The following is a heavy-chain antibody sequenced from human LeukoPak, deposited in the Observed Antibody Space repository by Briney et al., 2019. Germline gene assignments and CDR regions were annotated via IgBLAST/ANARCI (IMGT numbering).Heavy chain of an antibody. D-gene: IGHD6-13*01. J-gene: IGHJ4*02. CDR2: ISYDGSNK. CDR3: ASTAASDYFDY. V-gene: IGHV3-30*04. CDR1: GFTFSSYA. Sequence: GRSLRLSCAASGFTFSSYAMHWVRQAPGKGLEWVAVISYDGSNKYYADSVKGRFTISRDNFKNTLYLQMNSLRAEDTAVYYCASTAASDYFDYWGQGTLVTVSS.